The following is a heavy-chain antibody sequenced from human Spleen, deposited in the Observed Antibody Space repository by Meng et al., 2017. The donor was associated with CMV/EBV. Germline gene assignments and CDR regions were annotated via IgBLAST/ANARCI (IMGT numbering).Heavy chain of an antibody. CDR2: IYYSGST. D-gene: IGHD2-2*01. CDR3: ARDRGRGQLRSLGP. J-gene: IGHJ5*02. V-gene: IGHV4-39*07. CDR1: GGSISSSNSY. Sequence: SGGSISSSNSYWGWIRQPPGKGLEWIGSIYYSGSTYYNPSLKSRVTISVDTSKNQFSLKLSSVTAADTAVYYCARDRGRGQLRSLGPWGQGTLVTVSS.